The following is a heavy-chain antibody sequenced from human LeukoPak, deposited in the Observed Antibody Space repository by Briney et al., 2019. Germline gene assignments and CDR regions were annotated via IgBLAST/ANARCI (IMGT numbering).Heavy chain of an antibody. CDR3: ARHGRSDY. CDR2: IYYSGST. J-gene: IGHJ4*02. CDR1: GGSISSSSYY. V-gene: IGHV4-39*01. Sequence: SKTLSLTCTVSGGSISSSSYYWGWIRQPPGKGLEWIGSIYYSGSTYYNPSLKSRVTISVDTSKNQFSLKLSSVTAADTAVYYCARHGRSDYWGQGTLVTVSS. D-gene: IGHD2-15*01.